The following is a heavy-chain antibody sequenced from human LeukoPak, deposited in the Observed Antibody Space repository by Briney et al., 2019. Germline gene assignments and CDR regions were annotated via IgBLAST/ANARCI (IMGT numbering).Heavy chain of an antibody. V-gene: IGHV1-2*02. CDR3: ARSVRGVVNWFDP. J-gene: IGHJ5*02. CDR2: INPNSGGT. CDR1: GYTFTGYY. D-gene: IGHD3-10*01. Sequence: ASVKVSCKASGYTFTGYYMNWVRQAPGQGLEWMGWINPNSGGTNYAQKFQGRVTMTRDTSISTAYMELSRLRSDDTAVYYCARSVRGVVNWFDPWGQGTLVTVSS.